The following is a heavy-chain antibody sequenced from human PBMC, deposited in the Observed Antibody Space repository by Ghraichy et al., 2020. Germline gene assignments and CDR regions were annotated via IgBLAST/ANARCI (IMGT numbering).Heavy chain of an antibody. V-gene: IGHV4-61*02. J-gene: IGHJ4*02. D-gene: IGHD6-13*01. CDR3: ATLRIGYSSSWGDFHYYFDY. CDR2: IYTSGST. CDR1: GGSISSGSYY. Sequence: SETLSLTCTVSGGSISSGSYYWSWIRQPAGKGLEWIGRIYTSGSTNYNPSLKSRVTISVDTSKNQFSLKLSSVTAADTAVYYCATLRIGYSSSWGDFHYYFDYWGQGTLVTVSS.